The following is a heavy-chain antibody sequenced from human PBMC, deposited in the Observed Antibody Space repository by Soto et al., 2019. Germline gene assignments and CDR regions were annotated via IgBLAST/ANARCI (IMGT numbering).Heavy chain of an antibody. CDR2: IYYSERTSYNSGST. CDR1: GDSMTSSSYY. V-gene: IGHV4-39*01. J-gene: IGHJ5*02. Sequence: ETLSLTCTVSGDSMTSSSYYWGWIRQPPGRGLEWIGSIYYSERTSYNSGSTYYSPSLKSRVTISGDTSKSQFSLKLSSVTAADTAVYYCARHTRNQFDPWGQGTLVTVSS. CDR3: ARHTRNQFDP.